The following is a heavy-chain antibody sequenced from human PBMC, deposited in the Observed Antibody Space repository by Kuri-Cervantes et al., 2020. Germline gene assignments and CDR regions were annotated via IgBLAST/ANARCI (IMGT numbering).Heavy chain of an antibody. CDR1: GGSISSSSYY. CDR3: ARRGEFGADSFDI. D-gene: IGHD3-3*01. CDR2: IYYSGST. V-gene: IGHV4-39*07. J-gene: IGHJ3*02. Sequence: SETLSLTCTVSGGSISSSSYYWSWIRQPPGKGLEWIGSIYYSGSTYHNPSLKSRVTISVDTSKKQVSLKLRSVTAADTAVYYCARRGEFGADSFDIWGRGTLVTVSS.